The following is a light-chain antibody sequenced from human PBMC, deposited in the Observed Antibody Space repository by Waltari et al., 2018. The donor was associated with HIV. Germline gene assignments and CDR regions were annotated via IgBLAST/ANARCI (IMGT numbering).Light chain of an antibody. CDR3: SSYTSSTVV. CDR2: EGN. V-gene: IGLV2-18*02. CDR1: SSDVGSYNR. Sequence: QSALTQPPSVSGSPGQSVTISCTGTSSDVGSYNRVSWYQQPPGTAPKLMIYEGNNRPSGVPDRFSGSKSGNTASLTISGLQAEDEADYYCSSYTSSTVVFGGGTKLTVL. J-gene: IGLJ2*01.